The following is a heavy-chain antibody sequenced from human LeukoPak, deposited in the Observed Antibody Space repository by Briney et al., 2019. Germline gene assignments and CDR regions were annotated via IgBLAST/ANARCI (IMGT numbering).Heavy chain of an antibody. Sequence: GASVKVSCKTSGYTFTGYYMHWMRQAPGQGLEWMGWINPNSGGTNYAQKFQGRVTMTRDTSISTAYMELSRLRSDDTATYYCAREIGGYSYGFSVDYWGQGTLVTVSS. J-gene: IGHJ4*02. V-gene: IGHV1-2*02. CDR2: INPNSGGT. D-gene: IGHD5-18*01. CDR3: AREIGGYSYGFSVDY. CDR1: GYTFTGYY.